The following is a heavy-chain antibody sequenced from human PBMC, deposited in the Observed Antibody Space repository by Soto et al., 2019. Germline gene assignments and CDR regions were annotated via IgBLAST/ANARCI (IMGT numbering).Heavy chain of an antibody. J-gene: IGHJ6*03. CDR1: GFTVSSNY. CDR2: IYSGGST. V-gene: IGHV3-66*01. CDR3: ARDNSGYSYGWIGYYMDV. D-gene: IGHD5-18*01. Sequence: GGSLRLSCVASGFTVSSNYMSWVRQAPGKGLEWVSVIYSGGSTYYADSVKGRFTISRDNSKNTLYLQMNSLRAEDTAVYYCARDNSGYSYGWIGYYMDVWGKGTTVTVSS.